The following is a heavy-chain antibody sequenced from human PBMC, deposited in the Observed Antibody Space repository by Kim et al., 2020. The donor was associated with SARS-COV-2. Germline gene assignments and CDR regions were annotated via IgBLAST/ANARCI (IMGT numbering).Heavy chain of an antibody. D-gene: IGHD3-3*01. CDR3: AREVGRTIFGVVIIGWFDP. Sequence: ASVKVSCKASGYTFTSYGISWVRQAPGQGLEWMGWISAYNGNTNYAQKLQGRVTMTTDTSTSTAYMELRSLRSDDTAVYYCAREVGRTIFGVVIIGWFDPWGQGTLVTVSS. V-gene: IGHV1-18*04. CDR2: ISAYNGNT. J-gene: IGHJ5*02. CDR1: GYTFTSYG.